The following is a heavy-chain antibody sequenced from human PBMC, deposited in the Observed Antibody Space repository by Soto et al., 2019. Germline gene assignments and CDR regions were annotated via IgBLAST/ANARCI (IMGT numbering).Heavy chain of an antibody. CDR2: IDPSDSYT. CDR1: GYSFTSYW. Sequence: GESLKISCKGSGYSFTSYWISWVRQVPGKGLEWMGRIDPSDSYTNYSPSFQGQVTISADTSVSTAYLQWRSLKASDTAMYYCARLGREYENGHYFDYWGQGTLVTVSS. CDR3: ARLGREYENGHYFDY. J-gene: IGHJ4*02. V-gene: IGHV5-10-1*04. D-gene: IGHD2-8*01.